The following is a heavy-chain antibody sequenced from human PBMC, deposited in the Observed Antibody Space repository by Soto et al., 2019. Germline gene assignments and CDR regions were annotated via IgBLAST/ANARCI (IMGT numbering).Heavy chain of an antibody. CDR2: INAGNGNT. J-gene: IGHJ4*02. Sequence: QVQLVQSGAEEKKPGASVKVSCKASGYTFTSYAMPWVRQAPGQRREWMGWINAGNGNTKYSQKFQGSVTITRDTAASTAYMELSSLRSEDTAVYYCARHGSAWDYWGQGTLVTVSS. CDR3: ARHGSAWDY. D-gene: IGHD6-19*01. CDR1: GYTFTSYA. V-gene: IGHV1-3*05.